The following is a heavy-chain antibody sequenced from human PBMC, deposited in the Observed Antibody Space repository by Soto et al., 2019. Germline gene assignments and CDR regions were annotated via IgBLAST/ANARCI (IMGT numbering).Heavy chain of an antibody. CDR3: SRDLAEMATITFDY. Sequence: QVQLVESGGGLVKPGGSLRLSCAASGFTFSDYYMNWIRQAPGKGLEWVSYISSSGSTIYYADSVKGRFTISRDNAKNSLYLQMTSLRAEETAVYYCSRDLAEMATITFDYWGQGTLGTVSS. J-gene: IGHJ4*02. D-gene: IGHD5-12*01. CDR2: ISSSGSTI. V-gene: IGHV3-11*01. CDR1: GFTFSDYY.